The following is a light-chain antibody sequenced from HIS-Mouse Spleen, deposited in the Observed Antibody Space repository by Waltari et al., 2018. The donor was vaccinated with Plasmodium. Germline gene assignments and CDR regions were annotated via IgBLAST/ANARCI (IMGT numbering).Light chain of an antibody. J-gene: IGLJ2*01. CDR2: GKN. V-gene: IGLV3-19*01. CDR3: NSRDSSGNHLV. CDR1: RPRGYY. Sequence: SSELTQDPAVSVALGQTVRITCQGDRPRGYYASWYQQKPGQAHLLVIYGKNNRPSGIPDRFSGSSSGNTASLTITGAQAEDEADYYCNSRDSSGNHLVFGGGTKLTVL.